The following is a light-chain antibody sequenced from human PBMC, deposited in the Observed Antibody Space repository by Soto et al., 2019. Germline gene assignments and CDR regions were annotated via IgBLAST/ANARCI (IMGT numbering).Light chain of an antibody. CDR3: QQRSNWPWT. CDR1: QSVSSY. V-gene: IGKV3-11*01. Sequence: EIVLPQSPATLSLSPGERATLSCRASQSVSSYLAWYQQKPGQAPRLLIYDASNRATGIPARFSGSGSGTDFTLTISSLEPEEFAVYYCQQRSNWPWTVGQGTKVEIK. CDR2: DAS. J-gene: IGKJ1*01.